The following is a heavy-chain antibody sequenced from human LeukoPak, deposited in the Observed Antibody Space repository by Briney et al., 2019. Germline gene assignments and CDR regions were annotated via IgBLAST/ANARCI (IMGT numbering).Heavy chain of an antibody. D-gene: IGHD3-3*01. V-gene: IGHV1-46*01. Sequence: ASVTVSCKAFGYTFTSNYMHWVRQAPGQGPEWMGVISPSGGSTTYAQKFQGRVTMTRDMSTSTVYMELSSLRSEDTAVYYCARGYIAVFGVVIIPVAWFDPWGQGTLVTVSS. CDR1: GYTFTSNY. CDR3: ARGYIAVFGVVIIPVAWFDP. J-gene: IGHJ5*02. CDR2: ISPSGGST.